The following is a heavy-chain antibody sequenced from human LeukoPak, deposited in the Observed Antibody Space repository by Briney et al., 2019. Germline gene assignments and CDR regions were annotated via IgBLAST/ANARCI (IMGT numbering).Heavy chain of an antibody. CDR3: ARGEAVAGIGAFDI. CDR1: GYTFTGYY. V-gene: IGHV1-2*02. J-gene: IGHJ3*02. D-gene: IGHD6-19*01. Sequence: ASVKVSCEASGYTFTGYYMHWVRQAPGQGLEWMGWINPNSGGTNYAQKFQGRVTMTRDTSISTAYMELSRLRSDDTAVYYCARGEAVAGIGAFDIWGQGTMVTVSS. CDR2: INPNSGGT.